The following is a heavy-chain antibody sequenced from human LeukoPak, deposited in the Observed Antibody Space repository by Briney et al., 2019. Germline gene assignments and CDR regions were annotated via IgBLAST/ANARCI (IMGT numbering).Heavy chain of an antibody. J-gene: IGHJ6*02. CDR2: IRSKAYGGTT. Sequence: GGSLRFSCTASGFTFGDYAMSWFRQAPGKGLEWVGFIRSKAYGGTTEYAASVKGRFTISRDDSKSIAYLQMNSLKTEDTAVYYCTVGGCSGGSCYEPRYYYYGTDVWGQGTTVTVSS. D-gene: IGHD2-15*01. V-gene: IGHV3-49*03. CDR3: TVGGCSGGSCYEPRYYYYGTDV. CDR1: GFTFGDYA.